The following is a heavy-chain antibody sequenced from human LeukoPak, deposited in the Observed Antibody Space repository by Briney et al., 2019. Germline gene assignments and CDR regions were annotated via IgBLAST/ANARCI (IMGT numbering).Heavy chain of an antibody. Sequence: PGGSLRLSCAASGFTLSSYAMSWVRQAPAKGLGWVAAIRTSGDSTYYADSVKGRFTIFRDNSKKMLSLQMSSLRAEDTAVYYCVRDPNLIGIIDIWGQGTKVTVSS. CDR2: IRTSGDST. CDR1: GFTLSSYA. V-gene: IGHV3-23*01. J-gene: IGHJ3*02. CDR3: VRDPNLIGIIDI. D-gene: IGHD2-21*01.